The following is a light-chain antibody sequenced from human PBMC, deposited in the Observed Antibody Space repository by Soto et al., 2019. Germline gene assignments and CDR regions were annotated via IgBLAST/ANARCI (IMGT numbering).Light chain of an antibody. V-gene: IGKV1-5*01. Sequence: DIQMTQSPSTLSASVGDRVNITCRASQNVFTWLAWYQHRPGKAPKLLISDASILESGVPSRFSGSGSGTEFTLTITSLQSDDFATYYCQEYNSHSFGGGTKVEIK. CDR3: QEYNSHS. J-gene: IGKJ4*01. CDR1: QNVFTW. CDR2: DAS.